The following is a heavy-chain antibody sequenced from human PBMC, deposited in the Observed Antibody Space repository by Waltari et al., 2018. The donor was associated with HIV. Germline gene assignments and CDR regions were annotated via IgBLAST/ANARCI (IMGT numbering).Heavy chain of an antibody. V-gene: IGHV3-7*01. CDR2: LKEYGSEM. D-gene: IGHD6-13*01. J-gene: IGHJ4*02. Sequence: EVRLVESGGGLVQPGGSLSLSCAASGCTFSSFWMTWFSRALGKGREWFAKLKEYGSEMHYVESVKGRFTISRDNAKTSLYRQRNSLRAEDTAVYYCARRQQLTDWGQGTLVTVSS. CDR1: GCTFSSFW. CDR3: ARRQQLTD.